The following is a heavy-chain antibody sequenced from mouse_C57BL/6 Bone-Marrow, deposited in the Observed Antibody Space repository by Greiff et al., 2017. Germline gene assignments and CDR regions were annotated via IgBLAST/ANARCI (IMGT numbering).Heavy chain of an antibody. Sequence: QVQLQQPGAELVKPGASVKLSCKASGYTFTSYWMQWVKQRPGQGLEWIGEIDPSDIYTNYTQKFKGKATLNVDTSSSTAYMQLSSLTSEDSAVYYGAREDYGSTFDVWGTGTTVTVSS. D-gene: IGHD1-1*01. CDR2: IDPSDIYT. J-gene: IGHJ1*03. CDR3: AREDYGSTFDV. V-gene: IGHV1-50*01. CDR1: GYTFTSYW.